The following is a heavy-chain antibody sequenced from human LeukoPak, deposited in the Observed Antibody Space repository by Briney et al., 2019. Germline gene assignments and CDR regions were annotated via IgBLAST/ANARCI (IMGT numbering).Heavy chain of an antibody. CDR3: ARDPLIYDILTGYYHDY. V-gene: IGHV3-21*01. CDR2: ISSSSSYI. CDR1: GFTFSSYS. Sequence: PGGSLRLSCAASGFTFSSYSMNWVRQAPGKGLEWVSSISSSSSYIYYADSVKGRFTISRDNAKNSLYLRMNSLRAEDTAVYYCARDPLIYDILTGYYHDYWGQGTLVTVSS. J-gene: IGHJ4*02. D-gene: IGHD3-9*01.